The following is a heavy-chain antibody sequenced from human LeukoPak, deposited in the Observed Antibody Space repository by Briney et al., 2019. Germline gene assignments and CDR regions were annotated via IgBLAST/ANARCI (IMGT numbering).Heavy chain of an antibody. Sequence: KTGGSLRLSCAASGFTFSSYTMNWVRQAPGKGLEWVSSITITSNYIFYTDSVRGRFTISRDNAQNSLYLQMKSLRAEDTAVYHCARGQLRYFDWLFRFDYWGQGTLVTVSS. J-gene: IGHJ4*02. CDR1: GFTFSSYT. V-gene: IGHV3-21*01. D-gene: IGHD3-9*01. CDR2: ITITSNYI. CDR3: ARGQLRYFDWLFRFDY.